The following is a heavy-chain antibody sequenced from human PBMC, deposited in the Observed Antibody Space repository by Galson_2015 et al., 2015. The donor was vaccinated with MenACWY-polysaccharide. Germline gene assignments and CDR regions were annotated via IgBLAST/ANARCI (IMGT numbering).Heavy chain of an antibody. D-gene: IGHD6-19*01. CDR2: IKSESDGGTT. Sequence: SLRLSCAASGFTFTNAWMSWVRQAPGKGLEWVGRIKSESDGGTTESTAPVKGRFTISSDDSKNTVYLQMNSLKAEDTAVYYCTPFPVQGNKAVAGMFDLWDRRTLDTVAA. J-gene: IGHJ4*02. CDR3: TPFPVQGNKAVAGMFDL. CDR1: GFTFTNAW. V-gene: IGHV3-15*05.